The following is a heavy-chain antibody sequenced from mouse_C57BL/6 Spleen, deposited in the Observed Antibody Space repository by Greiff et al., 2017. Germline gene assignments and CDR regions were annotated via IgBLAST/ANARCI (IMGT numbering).Heavy chain of an antibody. Sequence: VQLKQSGPELVKPGASVKISCKASGYTFTDYYMNWVKQSHGKSLEWIGDINPNNGGTSYNQKFKGKATLTVDKSSSTAYMELRSLTSEDSAVYYCARGDYYGSKVPYYFDYWGQGTTLTVSS. CDR1: GYTFTDYY. D-gene: IGHD1-1*01. V-gene: IGHV1-26*01. J-gene: IGHJ2*01. CDR3: ARGDYYGSKVPYYFDY. CDR2: INPNNGGT.